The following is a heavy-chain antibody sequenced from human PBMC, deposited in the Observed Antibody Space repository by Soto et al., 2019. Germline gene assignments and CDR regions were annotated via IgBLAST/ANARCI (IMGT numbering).Heavy chain of an antibody. V-gene: IGHV5-51*01. CDR2: IYPGDSDT. CDR3: ARQAVDYVWGSYRSRRYYYYYGMDV. D-gene: IGHD3-16*02. J-gene: IGHJ6*02. Sequence: GESLKISCTGSGYSFTSYWIGWVGQMPGKGLEWMGIIYPGDSDTRYSPSFQGQVTISADKSISTAYLQWSSLKASDTAMYYCARQAVDYVWGSYRSRRYYYYYGMDVWGQGTTVTVSS. CDR1: GYSFTSYW.